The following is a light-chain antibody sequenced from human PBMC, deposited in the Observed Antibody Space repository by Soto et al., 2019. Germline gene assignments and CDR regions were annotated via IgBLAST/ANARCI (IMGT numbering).Light chain of an antibody. CDR3: KSYAGSNTYV. J-gene: IGLJ1*01. Sequence: QSALTQPPSASGSPGQPVTISCTGTKSDICVYDFVSWYQHHPGKAPRLIIYEVVQRPSGVPDRFSASKSGNTASLTVSGLQAADEADYFCKSYAGSNTYVLGSGTKVTVL. CDR2: EVV. CDR1: KSDICVYDF. V-gene: IGLV2-8*01.